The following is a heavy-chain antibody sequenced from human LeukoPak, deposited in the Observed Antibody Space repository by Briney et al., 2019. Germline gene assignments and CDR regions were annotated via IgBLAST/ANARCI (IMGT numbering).Heavy chain of an antibody. Sequence: SETLSLTCTVSGGSISSSSYYWSWIRQPPGKGLEWIGEINHSGSTNYNPSLKSRVTISVDTSKNQFSLKLSSVTAADTAVYYCARGRYCSSTSCSSPWGYYYYGMDVWGQGTTVTVSS. J-gene: IGHJ6*02. CDR1: GGSISSSSYY. CDR2: INHSGST. CDR3: ARGRYCSSTSCSSPWGYYYYGMDV. V-gene: IGHV4-39*07. D-gene: IGHD2-2*01.